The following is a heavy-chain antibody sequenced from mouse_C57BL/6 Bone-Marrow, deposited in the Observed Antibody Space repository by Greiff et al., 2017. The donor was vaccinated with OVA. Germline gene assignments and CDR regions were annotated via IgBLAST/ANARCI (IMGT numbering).Heavy chain of an antibody. J-gene: IGHJ2*01. CDR2: INPNNGGT. D-gene: IGHD3-2*01. CDR1: GYTFTDYY. V-gene: IGHV1-26*01. CDR3: ATKWTAPYFDY. Sequence: EVQLQQSGPELVKPGASVKISCKASGYTFTDYYMNWVKQSHGKSLEWIGDINPNNGGTSYNQKFKGKATLTVDKSSSTAYMELRSLTSEDSAVYYCATKWTAPYFDYWGQGTTLTVSS.